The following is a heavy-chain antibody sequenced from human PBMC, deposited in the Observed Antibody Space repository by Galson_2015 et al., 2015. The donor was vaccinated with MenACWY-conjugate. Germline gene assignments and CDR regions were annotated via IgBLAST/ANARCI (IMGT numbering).Heavy chain of an antibody. CDR3: ARGNYYVSGTYYKSANFDY. Sequence: ETLSLTCAVSGGSISINYWWTWVRQPPGKGLEWIGEIYHSGSTNYNPSLKSRLTVSVDKSKNQFSLKLSYVTAAGTAVYYCARGNYYVSGTYYKSANFDYWGQGSLVTVSS. CDR1: GGSISINYW. J-gene: IGHJ4*02. D-gene: IGHD3-10*01. V-gene: IGHV4-4*02. CDR2: IYHSGST.